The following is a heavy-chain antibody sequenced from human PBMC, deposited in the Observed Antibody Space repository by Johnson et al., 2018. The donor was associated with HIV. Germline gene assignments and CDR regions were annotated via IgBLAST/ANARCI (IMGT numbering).Heavy chain of an antibody. Sequence: QVQLVESGGGVVQPGRSLRLSCAASGFTFSYYAMHWVRQAPGKGLEWMAVISHAGSNRYYADFVKGRFPISRANSKNTLYLQPNSLRREDTAVYYCAKGRELGYCAGGVCSDSFDVWGQGTLVTVSS. CDR1: GFTFSYYA. CDR3: AKGRELGYCAGGVCSDSFDV. V-gene: IGHV3-30*04. J-gene: IGHJ3*01. CDR2: ISHAGSNR. D-gene: IGHD2-8*02.